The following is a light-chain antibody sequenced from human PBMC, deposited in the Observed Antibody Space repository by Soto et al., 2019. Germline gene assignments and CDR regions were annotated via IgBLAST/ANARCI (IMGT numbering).Light chain of an antibody. CDR3: QQYGSSPPYT. CDR2: GAS. V-gene: IGKV3-20*01. J-gene: IGKJ2*01. CDR1: QSVSSRY. Sequence: EIVLTQSPGTLSLSPVERATLSCRASQSVSSRYLAWYQQKPGQAPSLLMYGASSRATGIPDRFSGSGSGTDFTLTISRREPEDFAVYYCQQYGSSPPYTFGQGTKLEIK.